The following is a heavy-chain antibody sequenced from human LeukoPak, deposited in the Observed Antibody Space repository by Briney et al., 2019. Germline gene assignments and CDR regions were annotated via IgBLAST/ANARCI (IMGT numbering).Heavy chain of an antibody. CDR3: ARGEYSRFTKRFDP. V-gene: IGHV3-21*01. Sequence: PGGSLRLSCAASGFTFSSYSMNWVRQAPGKGLEWVSSISSSSSYIYYADSVKGRFTNSRDNAKNSLYLQMNSLRAEDTAVYYCARGEYSRFTKRFDPWGQGTLVTVSS. J-gene: IGHJ5*02. CDR2: ISSSSSYI. CDR1: GFTFSSYS. D-gene: IGHD6-6*01.